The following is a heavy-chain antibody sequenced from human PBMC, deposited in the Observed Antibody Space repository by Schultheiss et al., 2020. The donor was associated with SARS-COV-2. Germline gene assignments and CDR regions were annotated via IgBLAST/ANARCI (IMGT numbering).Heavy chain of an antibody. J-gene: IGHJ4*02. V-gene: IGHV3-21*05. CDR3: ARPGGYSYGYGGDY. Sequence: GESLKISCAASGFTFSSYEMNWVRQAPGKGLEWVSYISSSSSYTNYADSVKGRFTISRDNAKNSLYLQMNSLRAEDTAVYYCARPGGYSYGYGGDYWGQGTLVTVSS. CDR2: ISSSSSYT. CDR1: GFTFSSYE. D-gene: IGHD5-18*01.